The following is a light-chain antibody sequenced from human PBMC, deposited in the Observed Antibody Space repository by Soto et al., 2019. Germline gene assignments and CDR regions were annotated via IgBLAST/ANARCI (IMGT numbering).Light chain of an antibody. J-gene: IGKJ5*01. CDR1: QSVSGC. CDR2: DAS. V-gene: IGKV1-5*01. Sequence: DIHLTQSPSTLSASVGDRFTITCRAGQSVSGCLAWYQQKPVEAPKLLXYDASALPCGVPSSFSGSGAGTDFSLTISSLQPEDFSNYYCQQLNSYPSITFGQGTRLEIK. CDR3: QQLNSYPSIT.